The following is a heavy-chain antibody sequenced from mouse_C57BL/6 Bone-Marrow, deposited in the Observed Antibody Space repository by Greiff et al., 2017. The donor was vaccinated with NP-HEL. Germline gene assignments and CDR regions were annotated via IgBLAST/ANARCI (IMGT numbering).Heavy chain of an antibody. CDR3: ANILWLRRAWFAY. CDR2: INPSSGYT. V-gene: IGHV1-7*01. J-gene: IGHJ3*01. CDR1: GYTFTSYW. D-gene: IGHD2-2*01. Sequence: VQLQQSGAELAKPGASVKLSCKASGYTFTSYWMHWVKQRPGQGLEWIGYINPSSGYTKYNQKFKDKATLTADKSSSTAYMQLSSLTYEDSAVYYCANILWLRRAWFAYWGQGTLVTVSA.